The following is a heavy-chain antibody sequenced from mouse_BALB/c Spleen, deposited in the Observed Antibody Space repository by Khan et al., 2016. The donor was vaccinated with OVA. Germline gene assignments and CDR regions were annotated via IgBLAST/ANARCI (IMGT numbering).Heavy chain of an antibody. CDR2: IWAGGST. D-gene: IGHD1-3*01. CDR3: ARAFYNGAWFAY. CDR1: GFSLSNYG. J-gene: IGHJ3*01. V-gene: IGHV2-9*02. Sequence: VQLQESGPGLVAPSQTLSITYTVSGFSLSNYGVHWVRQPPGKGLEWLGVIWAGGSTNHNSALLSSLSISKDDSKSQVFLKMNSLQTDDTAMYYCARAFYNGAWFAYWGQGTLVTVSA.